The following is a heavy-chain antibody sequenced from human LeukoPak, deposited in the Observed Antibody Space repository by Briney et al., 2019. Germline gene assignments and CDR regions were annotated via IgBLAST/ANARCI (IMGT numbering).Heavy chain of an antibody. V-gene: IGHV3-66*02. CDR1: GFTLSSNY. CDR2: IYSGGRT. CDR3: ARMTGTTQGRLPPRPGRSVFDY. D-gene: IGHD1-7*01. Sequence: GGCLRLSCAASGFTLSSNYMSWVRQAPGKGLEGVSVIYSGGRTYYSESVKGGFTISRDKSKKTLDLQRNSLRAEHTAVYYCARMTGTTQGRLPPRPGRSVFDYWGQGPLVPVSS. J-gene: IGHJ4*02.